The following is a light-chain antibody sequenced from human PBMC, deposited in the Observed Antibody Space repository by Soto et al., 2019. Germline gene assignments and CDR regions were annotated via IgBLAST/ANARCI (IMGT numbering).Light chain of an antibody. J-gene: IGKJ4*01. CDR2: GAS. Sequence: EIVLTQSPGTLSLSPGERATLSCRASQSVSSSYLAWYQQKPGQAPRLLIYGASSRATGIPDRFSGSRSGTDFILTISRLEPEDFAVYYCQQYGSSPLTFGGGTKVEIK. V-gene: IGKV3-20*01. CDR1: QSVSSSY. CDR3: QQYGSSPLT.